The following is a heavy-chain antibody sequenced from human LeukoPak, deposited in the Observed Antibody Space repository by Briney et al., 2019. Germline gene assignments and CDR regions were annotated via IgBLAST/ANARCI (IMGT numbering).Heavy chain of an antibody. CDR2: ISFDGDNE. CDR3: AKPHIAATDYYYYYMDV. Sequence: GRSLRLSCATSGFTFSNYAIHWVRQAPGKGLEWVADISFDGDNEYYADSVRGRFMISRDNSKNTLYLQMNSLRAEDTAVYYCAKPHIAATDYYYYYMDVWGKGTTVTVSS. V-gene: IGHV3-30-3*01. CDR1: GFTFSNYA. J-gene: IGHJ6*03. D-gene: IGHD6-13*01.